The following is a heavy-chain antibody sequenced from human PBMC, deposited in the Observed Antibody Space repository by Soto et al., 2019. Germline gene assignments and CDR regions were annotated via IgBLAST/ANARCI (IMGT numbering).Heavy chain of an antibody. CDR1: GYSFTSYW. J-gene: IGHJ5*02. Sequence: PGESLKISCKGSGYSFTSYWIGWVRQMPGKGLEWMGIIYPGDSDTRYSPSFQGQVTISADKSISTAYLQWSSLKASDTAMYYCARRVITIFGVVSYNWLDPWGQGTLVTVSS. D-gene: IGHD3-3*01. CDR2: IYPGDSDT. V-gene: IGHV5-51*01. CDR3: ARRVITIFGVVSYNWLDP.